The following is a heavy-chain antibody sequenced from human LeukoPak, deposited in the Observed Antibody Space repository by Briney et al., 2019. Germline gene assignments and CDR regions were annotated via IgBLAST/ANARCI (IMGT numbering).Heavy chain of an antibody. CDR2: ISSSSSTI. Sequence: GGSLRLSCAASGFTFSSYSMNWVRQAPGKGLEWVSYISSSSSTIYYADSVKGRFTISRDNAKNSLYLQMNSLTGEDTAVYCCAKGSGRDGGPWGQGTLVTVSS. D-gene: IGHD3-10*01. J-gene: IGHJ5*02. CDR1: GFTFSSYS. CDR3: AKGSGRDGGP. V-gene: IGHV3-48*01.